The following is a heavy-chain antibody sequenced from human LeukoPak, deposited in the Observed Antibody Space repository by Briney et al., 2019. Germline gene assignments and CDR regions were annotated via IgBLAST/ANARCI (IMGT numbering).Heavy chain of an antibody. CDR3: ARCKRGDYGAFDI. V-gene: IGHV3-48*02. J-gene: IGHJ3*02. D-gene: IGHD4-17*01. CDR2: IRSSASAM. CDR1: EFTFSTSA. Sequence: GGSLRLSCAASEFTFSTSAMSWVRQAPGKGLEWVSTIRSSASAMFYADSVKGRFTISRDDAKNSLYLQMSSLREEDTAVYYCARCKRGDYGAFDIWGLGTMVTVSS.